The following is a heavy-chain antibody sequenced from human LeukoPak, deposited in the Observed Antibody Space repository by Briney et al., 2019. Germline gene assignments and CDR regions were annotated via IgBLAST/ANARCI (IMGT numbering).Heavy chain of an antibody. Sequence: SETLSLTCAVYGGSFSGYYWSWIRQPPGKGLEWIGEINHSGSTNYNPSLKSRVTISVDTSKNQFSLKLSSVTAADTAVYYCAREVITMVRGVITYYYYYYMYVWGKGTTVTVSS. V-gene: IGHV4-34*01. CDR1: GGSFSGYY. J-gene: IGHJ6*03. CDR2: INHSGST. CDR3: AREVITMVRGVITYYYYYYMYV. D-gene: IGHD3-10*01.